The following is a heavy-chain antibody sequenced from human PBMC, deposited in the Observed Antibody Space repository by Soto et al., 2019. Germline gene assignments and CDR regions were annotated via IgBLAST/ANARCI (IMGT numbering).Heavy chain of an antibody. Sequence: SETLSLTCTVSGGSVSSGSYYWSWIRQPPGKGLEWIGYIYYSGSTNYNPSLKSRVTISVDTSKNQFSLKLSSVTAADTAVYYCARGPGTMAKIDYWGQGTLVTSPQ. J-gene: IGHJ4*02. V-gene: IGHV4-61*01. CDR3: ARGPGTMAKIDY. D-gene: IGHD3-10*01. CDR1: GGSVSSGSYY. CDR2: IYYSGST.